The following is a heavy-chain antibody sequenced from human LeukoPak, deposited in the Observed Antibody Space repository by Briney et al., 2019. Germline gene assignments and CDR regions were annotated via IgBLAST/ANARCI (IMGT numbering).Heavy chain of an antibody. CDR1: GYTFTGYY. Sequence: GASVKVSCKASGYTFTGYYVHWVRQAPGQGLEWMGWMNPKSGGTNYAQKFEARVTMNRDTSISTAYMELSRLRVDDTAVYYCARSPDILTGEKFDYWGQGTLVTVSS. V-gene: IGHV1-2*02. D-gene: IGHD3-9*01. CDR2: MNPKSGGT. CDR3: ARSPDILTGEKFDY. J-gene: IGHJ4*02.